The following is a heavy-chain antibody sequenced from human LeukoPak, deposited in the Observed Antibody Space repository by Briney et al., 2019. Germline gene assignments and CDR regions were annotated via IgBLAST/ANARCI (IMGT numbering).Heavy chain of an antibody. J-gene: IGHJ4*02. D-gene: IGHD4-17*01. CDR3: ARDGYGDYPLGASKVGDY. Sequence: PGGSLGLSCAASGFTSSSYSMNWVRQAPGKGLEWISYISSSSSTIYYADSVEGRFTISRDNAKNSLYLQMDSLRDEDTAVYYCARDGYGDYPLGASKVGDYWGQGTLVTVSS. CDR2: ISSSSSTI. V-gene: IGHV3-48*02. CDR1: GFTSSSYS.